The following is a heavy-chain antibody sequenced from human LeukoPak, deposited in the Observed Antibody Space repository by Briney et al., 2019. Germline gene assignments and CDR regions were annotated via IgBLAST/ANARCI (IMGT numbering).Heavy chain of an antibody. CDR3: ARGRRSSGWYPRWFDP. CDR2: INHSGST. J-gene: IGHJ5*02. V-gene: IGHV4-34*01. Sequence: SETLSLTCAVFGGSFSGYYWSWIRQPPGKGLEWIGEINHSGSTNYNPSLKGRVTISVDTSKNQFSLKLSSVTAADTAVYYCARGRRSSGWYPRWFDPWGQGTLVTVSS. CDR1: GGSFSGYY. D-gene: IGHD6-19*01.